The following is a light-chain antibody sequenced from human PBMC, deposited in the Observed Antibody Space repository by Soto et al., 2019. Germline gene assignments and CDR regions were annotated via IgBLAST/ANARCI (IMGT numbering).Light chain of an antibody. J-gene: IGKJ1*01. CDR1: QSISTY. CDR3: QQAYSTPWT. CDR2: ATS. Sequence: DIQMTQSPSSLSASVGDRVTITCRASQSISTYLHWYQKKPGTDPKLLIYATSNLQSGVPSRFSGSGSGTDFNLTINSLQTEDFATYYCQQAYSTPWTFGQGTKVDI. V-gene: IGKV1-39*01.